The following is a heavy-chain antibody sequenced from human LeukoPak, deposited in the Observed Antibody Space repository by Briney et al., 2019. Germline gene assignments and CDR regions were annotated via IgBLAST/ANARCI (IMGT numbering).Heavy chain of an antibody. Sequence: PGGSLRLSCAASGFTFDDYGMHWVRQAPGKGLEWVSLISGDGGSTYYADSVKGRFTISRDNSKNSLYLQMNSLRAEDTAVYYCAGDGIFGVVSGLDIWGQGTMVTVSS. CDR3: AGDGIFGVVSGLDI. V-gene: IGHV3-43*02. J-gene: IGHJ3*02. CDR1: GFTFDDYG. D-gene: IGHD3-3*01. CDR2: ISGDGGST.